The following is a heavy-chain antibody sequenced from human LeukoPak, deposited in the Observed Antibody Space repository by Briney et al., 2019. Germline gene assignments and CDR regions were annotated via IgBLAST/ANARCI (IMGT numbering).Heavy chain of an antibody. J-gene: IGHJ4*02. Sequence: APVKVSCKVSGYTLTELSMHWVRQAPGKGLEWMGGFDPEDGETIYAQKFQGRVTMTEDTSTDTAYMELSSLRSEDTAVYYCATSGTAMYYGSGSYTYWGQGTLVTVSS. CDR3: ATSGTAMYYGSGSYTY. V-gene: IGHV1-24*01. D-gene: IGHD3-10*01. CDR1: GYTLTELS. CDR2: FDPEDGET.